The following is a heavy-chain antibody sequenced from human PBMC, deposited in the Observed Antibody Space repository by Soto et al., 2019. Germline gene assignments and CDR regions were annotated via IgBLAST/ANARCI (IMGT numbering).Heavy chain of an antibody. CDR1: GFTFSSYA. CDR3: AKEFGHYHILIGSPTLGS. J-gene: IGHJ5*02. CDR2: VSRSGDNT. Sequence: GGSLRLSCAASGFTFSSYAMSWVRQAAGEGLEWVSAVSRSGDNTYHAASVKGRCTISRDNSTNTLYLQMNSLGVEETAVYYCAKEFGHYHILIGSPTLGSWGQETLATVSS. D-gene: IGHD3-9*01. V-gene: IGHV3-23*01.